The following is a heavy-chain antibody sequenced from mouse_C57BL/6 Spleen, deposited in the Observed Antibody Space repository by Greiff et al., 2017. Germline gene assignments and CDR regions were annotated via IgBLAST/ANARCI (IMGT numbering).Heavy chain of an antibody. CDR3: TVWDYDVVAY. CDR2: IRLKSDNYAT. J-gene: IGHJ3*01. Sequence: EVKVEESGGGLVQPGGSMKLSCVASGFTFSNYWMNWVRQSPEKGLEWVAQIRLKSDNYATHYAESVKGRFTISRDDSKSSVYLQMNNLRAEDTGIYYCTVWDYDVVAYWGQGTLVTVSA. V-gene: IGHV6-3*01. D-gene: IGHD2-4*01. CDR1: GFTFSNYW.